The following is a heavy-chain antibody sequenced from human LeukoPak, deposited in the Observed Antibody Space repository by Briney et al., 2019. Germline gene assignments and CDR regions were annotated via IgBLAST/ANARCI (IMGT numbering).Heavy chain of an antibody. D-gene: IGHD2-2*01. Sequence: PSETLSLTCAVYGGSFSGYYWSWIRQPPGKGLEWIGEINHSGSTNYNPSLKSRVTISVDTSKNQFSLKLSSVTAAATAVYYCARGPPFHIVVVPAASNLTFDYWGQGTLVTVSS. V-gene: IGHV4-34*01. CDR1: GGSFSGYY. CDR3: ARGPPFHIVVVPAASNLTFDY. J-gene: IGHJ4*02. CDR2: INHSGST.